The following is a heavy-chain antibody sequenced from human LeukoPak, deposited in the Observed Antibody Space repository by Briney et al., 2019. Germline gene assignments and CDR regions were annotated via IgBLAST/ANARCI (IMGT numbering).Heavy chain of an antibody. D-gene: IGHD3-22*01. Sequence: ASVKVSCKVSGYTFTDYYMHWVQHAPGKGLEWMGLVDPEDGETIYAEKFQGRVTITADTSTDTAYMELSSLRSEDTAVYYCATSRKDSSGYTEVWGQGTLVTVSS. CDR2: VDPEDGET. CDR3: ATSRKDSSGYTEV. CDR1: GYTFTDYY. V-gene: IGHV1-69-2*01. J-gene: IGHJ4*02.